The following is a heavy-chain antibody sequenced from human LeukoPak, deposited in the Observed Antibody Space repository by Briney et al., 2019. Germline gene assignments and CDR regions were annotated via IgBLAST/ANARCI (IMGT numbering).Heavy chain of an antibody. V-gene: IGHV3-23*01. D-gene: IGHD2-2*01. CDR1: GFTFSSYG. Sequence: GGSLRLSCAASGFTFSSYGMSWVRQAPGKGLEWVSAISGSGGSTYYADSVKGRFTISRDNSKNTPYLQMNSLRAEDTAVYYCAKGVGYQLLPHAFDIWGQGTMVTVSS. J-gene: IGHJ3*02. CDR2: ISGSGGST. CDR3: AKGVGYQLLPHAFDI.